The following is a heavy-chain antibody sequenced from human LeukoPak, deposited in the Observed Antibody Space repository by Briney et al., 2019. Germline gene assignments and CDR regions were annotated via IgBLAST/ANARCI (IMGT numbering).Heavy chain of an antibody. J-gene: IGHJ6*02. CDR1: GFTFSSYA. V-gene: IGHV3-23*01. D-gene: IGHD2-2*01. CDR3: ARSIVVVPAATTRRYYYYYGMDV. CDR2: ISGSGGST. Sequence: GGSLRLSCAASGFTFSSYAMSWVRQAPGKGLEWVSAISGSGGSTYYADSVKGRFTISRDNSKNTLYLQMNSLRAEDTAVYYCARSIVVVPAATTRRYYYYYGMDVWGQGTTVTVSS.